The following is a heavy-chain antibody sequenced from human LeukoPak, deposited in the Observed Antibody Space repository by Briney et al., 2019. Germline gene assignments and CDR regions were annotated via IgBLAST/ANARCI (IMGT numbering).Heavy chain of an antibody. D-gene: IGHD6-13*01. V-gene: IGHV3-30*02. CDR1: GFTFSSYG. Sequence: GGSLRLSCEASGFTFSSYGMQWVRQAPGKGLEWVAYIHHDGRNKYYADSVKGRFTISRDNSKNTLYLQMSRLRAEDTAVYYCAKPTDGGPAAAGLDYWGQGTLVTVSS. CDR2: IHHDGRNK. J-gene: IGHJ4*02. CDR3: AKPTDGGPAAAGLDY.